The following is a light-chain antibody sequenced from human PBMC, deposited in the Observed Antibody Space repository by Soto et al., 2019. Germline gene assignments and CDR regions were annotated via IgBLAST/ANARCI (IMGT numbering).Light chain of an antibody. CDR3: AAWDDSLSGHWV. Sequence: QSVLTQPPSASGTPGQRVTISCSGSSSNIGSNYVSWYQQLPGTAPKLLIYRNNQRPSGVPDRFSGSKSGTSASLAISGLRSEDEADYYCAAWDDSLSGHWVFGGGTKVTVL. J-gene: IGLJ3*02. V-gene: IGLV1-47*01. CDR1: SSNIGSNY. CDR2: RNN.